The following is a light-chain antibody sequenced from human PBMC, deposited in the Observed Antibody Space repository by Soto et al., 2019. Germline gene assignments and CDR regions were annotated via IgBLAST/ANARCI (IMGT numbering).Light chain of an antibody. Sequence: EIVLTQSPATLSLSPGERATLSCGASQSVSSYLAWYQQKPGQAPRLLIYAASNRATDIPARFSGSGSGTDFTLTISSLEPEDFAVYYCQQRSSWPWTFGQGTKVEIK. V-gene: IGKV3-11*01. CDR3: QQRSSWPWT. CDR1: QSVSSY. J-gene: IGKJ1*01. CDR2: AAS.